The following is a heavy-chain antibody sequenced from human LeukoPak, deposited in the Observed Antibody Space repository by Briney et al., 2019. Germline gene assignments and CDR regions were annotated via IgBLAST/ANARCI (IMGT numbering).Heavy chain of an antibody. Sequence: PSETLSLTCAVYGGSFSGYYWSWIRQPPGKGLEWIGYIYYSGNTNYNPSLKSRLTISLDTSKNQFSLKMSSVTAADTAVYYCARGELGYFDYWGQGTLVTVSS. CDR1: GGSFSGYY. V-gene: IGHV4-59*01. J-gene: IGHJ4*02. CDR3: ARGELGYFDY. CDR2: IYYSGNT. D-gene: IGHD3-16*01.